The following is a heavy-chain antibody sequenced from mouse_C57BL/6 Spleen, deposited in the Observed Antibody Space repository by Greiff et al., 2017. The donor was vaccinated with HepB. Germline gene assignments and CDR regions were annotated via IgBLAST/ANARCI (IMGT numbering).Heavy chain of an antibody. Sequence: EVMLVESGGDLVKPGGSLKLSCAASGFTFSSYGMSWVRQTPDKRLEWVATISSGGSYTYYPDSVKGRFTITRDNAKNTQYLKMSSLKSEDTAMYYCARQRGTAQATFDYWGQGTTLTVSS. CDR3: ARQRGTAQATFDY. CDR1: GFTFSSYG. CDR2: ISSGGSYT. V-gene: IGHV5-6*01. D-gene: IGHD3-2*02. J-gene: IGHJ2*01.